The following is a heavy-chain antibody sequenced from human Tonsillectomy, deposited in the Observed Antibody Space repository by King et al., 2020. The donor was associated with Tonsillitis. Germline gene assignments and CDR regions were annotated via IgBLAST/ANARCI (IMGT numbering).Heavy chain of an antibody. V-gene: IGHV2-5*02. J-gene: IGHJ4*02. CDR1: GFSLSTSGVG. CDR3: ANGSTVVPADY. CDR2: IYWDDDK. Sequence: TLKESGPTLIEPTQTLTLTCTFSGFSLSTSGVGVDWIRQPPGKALEWLAIIYWDDDKRYSPSLRSRLTITKDTSTNQVVLTMTNMDPVDTATYYCANGSTVVPADYWGQGTLVTVSS. D-gene: IGHD2-15*01.